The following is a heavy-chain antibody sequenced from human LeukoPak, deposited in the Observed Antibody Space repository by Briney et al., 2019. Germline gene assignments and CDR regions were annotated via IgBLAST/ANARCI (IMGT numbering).Heavy chain of an antibody. Sequence: GASVKVSCTASGYTFTSYYMHWVRQAPGQGLEWMGIINPSGGSTSYAQKFQGRVTMTRDTSTSTVYMELSSLRSGDTAVYYCARCPVAGDYYYYGMDVWGQGTTVTVSS. CDR1: GYTFTSYY. CDR3: ARCPVAGDYYYYGMDV. CDR2: INPSGGST. D-gene: IGHD6-19*01. V-gene: IGHV1-46*01. J-gene: IGHJ6*02.